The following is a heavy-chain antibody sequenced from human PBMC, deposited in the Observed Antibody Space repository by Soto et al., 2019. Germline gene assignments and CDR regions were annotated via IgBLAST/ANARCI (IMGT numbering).Heavy chain of an antibody. D-gene: IGHD3-16*01. CDR2: ISAYNDYT. V-gene: IGHV1-18*01. CDR3: GKDRPRLTQNFLDVY. Sequence: QIQLVQSGAEVKKPGASVKVSCKASGYTFTDHGISWVRQAPGQGFEWMGWISAYNDYTAYAQKFQGRVTMTTDKHTNTASMELRSLTSDDTAVYYCGKDRPRLTQNFLDVYWGQGTLVTVSS. J-gene: IGHJ4*02. CDR1: GYTFTDHG.